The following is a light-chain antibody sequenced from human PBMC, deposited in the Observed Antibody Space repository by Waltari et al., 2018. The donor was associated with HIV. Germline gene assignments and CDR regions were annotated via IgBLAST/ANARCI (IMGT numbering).Light chain of an antibody. V-gene: IGLV2-8*01. CDR2: EVT. CDR3: SSYAGNNILV. Sequence: QSALTQPPSASGSPGQSVTISCTGSSSDVGGYNYVSWYQQYPGKAPKLMISEVTKRPSGVPDAFSVSKSGNTASLTVSGLRAEDEAEYYCSSYAGNNILVFGGGTKLTVL. J-gene: IGLJ2*01. CDR1: SSDVGGYNY.